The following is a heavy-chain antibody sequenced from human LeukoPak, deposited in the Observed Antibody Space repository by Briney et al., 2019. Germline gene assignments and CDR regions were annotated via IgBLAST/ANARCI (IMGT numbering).Heavy chain of an antibody. CDR3: ARGLAAAGTSYFDY. V-gene: IGHV4-59*01. CDR2: IYYSGST. J-gene: IGHJ4*02. Sequence: PSETLSLTCTVSGGSINSYYWSWIRQPPGKGRVWIGYIYYSGSTNYSPSLKGRVTISVDTSKNQFSLKLSSVTAADTAVYYCARGLAAAGTSYFDYWGQGTLVTVSS. D-gene: IGHD6-13*01. CDR1: GGSINSYY.